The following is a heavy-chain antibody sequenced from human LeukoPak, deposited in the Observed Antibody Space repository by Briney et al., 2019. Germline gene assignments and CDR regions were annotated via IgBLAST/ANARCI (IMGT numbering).Heavy chain of an antibody. CDR1: GFTFSTYW. D-gene: IGHD2-21*01. CDR2: IRPDGSEK. V-gene: IGHV3-7*01. Sequence: GGSMRLSCAAYGFTFSTYWMNWVSQAQGKGMEWVANIRPDGSEKIYVDSVKGLFTISRDNAKNSLYLQMNSLRAEYTAVYYCAREHRSFHYWGQGTLVTVSS. J-gene: IGHJ4*02. CDR3: AREHRSFHY.